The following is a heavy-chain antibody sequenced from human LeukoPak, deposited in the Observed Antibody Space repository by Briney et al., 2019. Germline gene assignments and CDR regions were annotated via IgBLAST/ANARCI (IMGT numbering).Heavy chain of an antibody. CDR1: GGSISSGSYY. CDR2: VYSRGST. J-gene: IGHJ4*02. D-gene: IGHD6-19*01. Sequence: PSETLSLTCTVSGGSISSGSYYWSWIRQPAGKGLEWIGRVYSRGSTNYNPSLKSRVTISVDTSENQFSLKLSSVTAADTAVYYCAREFHWLAEYYFDFWGQGTLVTVSS. V-gene: IGHV4-61*02. CDR3: AREFHWLAEYYFDF.